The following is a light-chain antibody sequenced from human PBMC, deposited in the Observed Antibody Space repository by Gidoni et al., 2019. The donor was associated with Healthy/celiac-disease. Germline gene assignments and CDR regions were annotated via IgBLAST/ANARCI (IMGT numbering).Light chain of an antibody. CDR1: QSVSSSY. J-gene: IGKJ4*01. CDR2: GAS. Sequence: EIVLTQSPGTLSLSPGERATLSCRASQSVSSSYLAWYQQKPGQAPRLLLYGASNRATGIPDRVSGSGSGTDFTLTINRLEPEDSAVYYCQQYGSSTLTFGGGTKVEIK. CDR3: QQYGSSTLT. V-gene: IGKV3-20*01.